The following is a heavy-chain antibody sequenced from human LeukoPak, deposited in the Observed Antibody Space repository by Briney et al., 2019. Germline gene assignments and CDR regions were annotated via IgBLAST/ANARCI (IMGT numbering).Heavy chain of an antibody. Sequence: PSETLSLTCTVSGGSISSYYWSWIRQPPGKGLEWIGEINHSGSTNYNPSLKSRVTISVDTSKNQFSLKLSSVTAADTAVYYCARGFFQGYDILTGYYRVNFDYWGQGTLVTVSS. V-gene: IGHV4-34*01. CDR3: ARGFFQGYDILTGYYRVNFDY. CDR2: INHSGST. D-gene: IGHD3-9*01. J-gene: IGHJ4*02. CDR1: GGSISSYY.